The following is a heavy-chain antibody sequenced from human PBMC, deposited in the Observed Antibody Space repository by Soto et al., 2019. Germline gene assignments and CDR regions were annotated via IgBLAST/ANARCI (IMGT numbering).Heavy chain of an antibody. J-gene: IGHJ6*02. CDR3: ATKGKIQLWFPSDHYYNGMDV. Sequence: GGSLRLSCAASGFTFSHYGMHWVRQAPGKGLEWVAVIWYDGSNKYYADSVKGRFTISRDNSKNTLYLQMNSLRAEDTAVYYCATKGKIQLWFPSDHYYNGMDVWGQGTTVTVSS. V-gene: IGHV3-33*01. CDR1: GFTFSHYG. CDR2: IWYDGSNK. D-gene: IGHD5-18*01.